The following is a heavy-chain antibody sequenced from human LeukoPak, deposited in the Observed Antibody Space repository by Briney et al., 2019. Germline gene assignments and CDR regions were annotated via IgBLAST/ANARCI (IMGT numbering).Heavy chain of an antibody. Sequence: GSSVKVSCKASGGTFSSYAISWVRQAPGQGLEWMGGIIPIFGTANYAQKFQGRVTITADESTSTAYMELSSLRSEDTAVYYCASFNSSSGGPYAFDIWGQGTMVTVSS. V-gene: IGHV1-69*01. CDR1: GGTFSSYA. J-gene: IGHJ3*02. D-gene: IGHD6-6*01. CDR3: ASFNSSSGGPYAFDI. CDR2: IIPIFGTA.